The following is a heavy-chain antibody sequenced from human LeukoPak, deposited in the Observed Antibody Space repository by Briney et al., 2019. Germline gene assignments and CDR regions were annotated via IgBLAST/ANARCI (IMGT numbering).Heavy chain of an antibody. Sequence: GGSLRLSCAASGFTFSNYVMNWVRQAPGKGLEWVSYISGSGTTIYDAASVKGRFTISRDNAKNSLYLQLNSLTAEDTAVYYCVRDEIRSGAFDIWGQGTMVTVSS. CDR1: GFTFSNYV. V-gene: IGHV3-48*03. D-gene: IGHD3-10*01. CDR3: VRDEIRSGAFDI. J-gene: IGHJ3*02. CDR2: ISGSGTTI.